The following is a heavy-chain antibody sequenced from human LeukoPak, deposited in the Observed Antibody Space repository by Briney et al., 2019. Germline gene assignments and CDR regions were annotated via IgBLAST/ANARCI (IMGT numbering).Heavy chain of an antibody. D-gene: IGHD1-26*01. CDR3: ARDQSLWSYPDY. CDR2: INAGSGDT. Sequence: ASVKVSCKASGYTFTTSAMHWVRQAPGQRLEWMGWINAGSGDTKYSQKFQGRVTFTMDTSSSTAYMALSSLRFEDTAVYFCARDQSLWSYPDYWGQGTLVTVSS. V-gene: IGHV1-3*01. CDR1: GYTFTTSA. J-gene: IGHJ4*02.